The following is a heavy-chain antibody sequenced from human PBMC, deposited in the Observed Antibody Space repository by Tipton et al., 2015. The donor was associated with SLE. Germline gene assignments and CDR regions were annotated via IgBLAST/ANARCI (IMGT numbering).Heavy chain of an antibody. CDR3: ARDIAVAGEGAFDI. D-gene: IGHD6-19*01. J-gene: IGHJ3*02. V-gene: IGHV1-18*01. CDR2: ISAYNGNT. Sequence: QVQLVQSGAEVKKPGASVKVSCKASGYTFTSYGISWVRQAPGQGLEWMGWISAYNGNTNYAQKLQGRVTMTTDTSTSTAYMELRGVGSDDTAVYYCARDIAVAGEGAFDIWGQGTMVTVSS. CDR1: GYTFTSYG.